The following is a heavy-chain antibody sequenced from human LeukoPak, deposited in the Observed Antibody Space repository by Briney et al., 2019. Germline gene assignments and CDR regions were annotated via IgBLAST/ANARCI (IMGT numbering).Heavy chain of an antibody. J-gene: IGHJ5*02. D-gene: IGHD6-13*01. CDR1: GFSFTTYW. V-gene: IGHV5-51*01. CDR3: AKGGSSKNWFDP. Sequence: GESLKISCQTSGFSFTTYWIGWVRQMSGKGVEWMGIIYPGDSVTRYSPSFQGQVTISADKSNSTAYLQWSSLKASDTAMYYCAKGGSSKNWFDPWGQGTLVTVSS. CDR2: IYPGDSVT.